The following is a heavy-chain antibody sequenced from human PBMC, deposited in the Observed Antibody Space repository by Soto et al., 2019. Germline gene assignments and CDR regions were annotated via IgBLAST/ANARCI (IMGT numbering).Heavy chain of an antibody. V-gene: IGHV3-23*01. CDR2: INGGGGTT. CDR3: AKDRHPDGIWTFDY. CDR1: GFSFSGYT. D-gene: IGHD3-9*01. J-gene: IGHJ4*02. Sequence: EVQLLESGGHLIQPGESLRLSCAASGFSFSGYTMNWVRQAQGKGLEWISGINGGGGTTYYADSVKGRFTIARDDSKNILYLQMNSRRAEDTAIYYCAKDRHPDGIWTFDYWGRGSLVTVSS.